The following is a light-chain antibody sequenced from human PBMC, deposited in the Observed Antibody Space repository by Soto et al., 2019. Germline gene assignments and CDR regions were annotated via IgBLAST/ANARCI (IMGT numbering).Light chain of an antibody. CDR3: QQYGGSPPVT. Sequence: EIVLTQSPGTLSLSPGERATLSCRASQGITNTYLAWYQQKPGQAPRLLIYGASIRATGIPDRFSGSGSGTDFTLTISRLAPEDFAVYYCQQYGGSPPVTFGQGTRLEIK. J-gene: IGKJ5*01. CDR2: GAS. CDR1: QGITNTY. V-gene: IGKV3-20*01.